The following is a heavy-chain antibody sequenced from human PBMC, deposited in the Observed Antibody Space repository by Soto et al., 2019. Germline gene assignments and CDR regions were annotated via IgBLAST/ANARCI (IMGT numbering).Heavy chain of an antibody. CDR1: GFTFGDYA. J-gene: IGHJ6*02. Sequence: GGSLRLSCTASGFTFGDYAMSWFRQAPGKGLEWVGFIRSKAYGGTTEYAASVKGRFTISRDDSKSIAYLQMNSLKTEGTAVYYCTRNGGYDFDYYYGMDVWGQGTTVTVSS. D-gene: IGHD5-12*01. V-gene: IGHV3-49*03. CDR3: TRNGGYDFDYYYGMDV. CDR2: IRSKAYGGTT.